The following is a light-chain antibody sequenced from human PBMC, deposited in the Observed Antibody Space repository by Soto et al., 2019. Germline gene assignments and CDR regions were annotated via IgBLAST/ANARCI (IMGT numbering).Light chain of an antibody. Sequence: TQSPSSLSASVGDRVTITCRASQTISSWLAWYQQKPGQAPRLLISGVSKRATGIPDRFSGDGSGTDFTLTISRLEPEDFALYICHQYDGSPITFGQGTRLEIK. V-gene: IGKV3-20*01. CDR2: GVS. CDR1: QTISSW. CDR3: HQYDGSPIT. J-gene: IGKJ5*01.